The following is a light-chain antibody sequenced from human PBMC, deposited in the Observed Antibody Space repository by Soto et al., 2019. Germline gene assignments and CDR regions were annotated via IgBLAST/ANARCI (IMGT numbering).Light chain of an antibody. Sequence: EIVLTQSPATLSWSPGERSTLSCGASQSVRSSYLAWYQQKPGLAPRLLIYDASSRAIGIPDRFSGSGSGTDFTLTISRLEPEDFAVYYCQQYGSSPSTFGQGTRLEIK. CDR3: QQYGSSPST. CDR2: DAS. CDR1: QSVRSSY. J-gene: IGKJ5*01. V-gene: IGKV3D-20*01.